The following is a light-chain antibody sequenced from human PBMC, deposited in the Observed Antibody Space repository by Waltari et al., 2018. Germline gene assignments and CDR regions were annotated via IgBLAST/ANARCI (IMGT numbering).Light chain of an antibody. CDR2: EVI. CDR1: SSDIGDYDH. J-gene: IGLJ1*01. V-gene: IGLV2-8*01. CDR3: CSYAGTNNFYV. Sequence: QSALTQSPPASGSPGESVTISCTGPSSDIGDYDHVSWSQQHPGNAPKLMIYEVIKRPSGVPDRFSGSKSGNTASLTVSGLQAEDEADYYCCSYAGTNNFYVFGTGTKVTVL.